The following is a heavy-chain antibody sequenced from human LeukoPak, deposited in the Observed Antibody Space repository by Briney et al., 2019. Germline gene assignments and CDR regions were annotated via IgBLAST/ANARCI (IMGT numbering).Heavy chain of an antibody. CDR1: GDSISSSSYY. J-gene: IGHJ4*02. V-gene: IGHV4-39*01. Sequence: SETLSLTCAVSGDSISSSSYYWGWTRQPPGKGLEWIGSIYYSGSTYYNPSLKSRVTISVDTSKNQFSLKLSSVTAADTAVYFCARRSAYYYDYWGLGTLATVSS. CDR2: IYYSGST. CDR3: ARRSAYYYDY. D-gene: IGHD6-6*01.